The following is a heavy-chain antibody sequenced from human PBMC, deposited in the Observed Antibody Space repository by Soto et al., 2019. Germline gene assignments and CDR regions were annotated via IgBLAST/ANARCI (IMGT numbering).Heavy chain of an antibody. CDR3: ARDDYPYYDDSSGYHFDY. D-gene: IGHD3-22*01. V-gene: IGHV3-48*01. CDR2: ISSSSSTI. CDR1: GFTFSSYS. Sequence: TGGSLRLSCAASGFTFSSYSMNWVRQAPGKGLEWVSYISSSSSTIYYADSVKGRFTISRDNAKNSLYLQMNSLRAEDTAVYYCARDDYPYYDDSSGYHFDYWGQGALVTVSS. J-gene: IGHJ4*02.